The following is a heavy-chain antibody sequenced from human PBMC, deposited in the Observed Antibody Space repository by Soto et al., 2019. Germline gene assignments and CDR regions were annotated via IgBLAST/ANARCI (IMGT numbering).Heavy chain of an antibody. V-gene: IGHV1-3*01. J-gene: IGHJ6*03. CDR1: GYTFTNYA. D-gene: IGHD2-2*01. Sequence: QVQLVQSGAEVEKPGASVKVSCKASGYTFTNYAVHWVRQAPGQRLEWMGWINAGNGNTRYSQKFRGRVTITRDTPARTVYMELCSLRSEDTAVYYCARGHLAVVPVASWFYYMDVWGKGTTVTVSS. CDR2: INAGNGNT. CDR3: ARGHLAVVPVASWFYYMDV.